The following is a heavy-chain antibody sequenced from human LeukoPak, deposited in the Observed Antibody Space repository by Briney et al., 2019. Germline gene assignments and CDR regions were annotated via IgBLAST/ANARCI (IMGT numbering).Heavy chain of an antibody. Sequence: GGSLRLSCAASGFFFTIYCMHWVRQAPGKGLEWLAVISSDGSNKYYADSVKGRFTISRDNSKTTVFVQMNSLTFEDTAVYYCARCRENDFWSGSPVDYWGQGTLVTVSS. J-gene: IGHJ4*02. V-gene: IGHV3-30-3*01. CDR2: ISSDGSNK. CDR1: GFFFTIYC. D-gene: IGHD3-3*01. CDR3: ARCRENDFWSGSPVDY.